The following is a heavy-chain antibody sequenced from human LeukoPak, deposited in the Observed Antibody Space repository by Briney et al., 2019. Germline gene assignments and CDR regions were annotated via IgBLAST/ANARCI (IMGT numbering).Heavy chain of an antibody. J-gene: IGHJ6*03. V-gene: IGHV4-61*02. CDR2: IYTSGST. CDR1: GGSISSGSYY. D-gene: IGHD2-2*01. CDR3: ARDLRNIVVVPAAQGQYYYYYYMDV. Sequence: SETLSLTCTVSGGSISSGSYYWSWIRQPAGKGLEWIGRIYTSGSTNYNPSLKSRVTISVDTSKNQFSLKLSSVTAADTAVYYCARDLRNIVVVPAAQGQYYYYYYMDVWGKGTTVTVSS.